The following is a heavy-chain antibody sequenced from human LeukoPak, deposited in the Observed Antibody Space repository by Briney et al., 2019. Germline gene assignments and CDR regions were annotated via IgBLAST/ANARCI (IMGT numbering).Heavy chain of an antibody. Sequence: GGSLRLSCADSGFTFGRYWMHWVRQAPGKGLVWVSHITTDGSGTSYADSVKGRFTISRDNAKNTLYLQMNSLRVEDTAVYYCARGAIVGANFDYWGQGTLVTVSS. D-gene: IGHD1-26*01. CDR2: ITTDGSGT. J-gene: IGHJ4*02. V-gene: IGHV3-74*01. CDR1: GFTFGRYW. CDR3: ARGAIVGANFDY.